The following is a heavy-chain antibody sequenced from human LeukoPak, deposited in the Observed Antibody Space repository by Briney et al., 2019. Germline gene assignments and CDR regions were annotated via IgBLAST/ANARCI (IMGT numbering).Heavy chain of an antibody. CDR3: AKTRGSGPFDY. CDR2: ISGSGGST. CDR1: GFTFSSYA. J-gene: IGHJ4*02. Sequence: GGSLRLSCAASGFTFSSYAMSWVRQTPGKGLEWVTAISGSGGSTYYADSVKGRYTISRDNSKNTLYLQMNNLRAEDTAVYYCAKTRGSGPFDYWGQGTLVTVSS. V-gene: IGHV3-23*01. D-gene: IGHD3-10*01.